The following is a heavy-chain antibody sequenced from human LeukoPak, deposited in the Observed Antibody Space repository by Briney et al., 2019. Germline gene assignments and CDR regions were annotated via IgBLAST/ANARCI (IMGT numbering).Heavy chain of an antibody. CDR1: GFTSSSYA. D-gene: IGHD4-17*01. J-gene: IGHJ4*02. Sequence: GSQRLSCAASGFTSSSYALNWVRQAPGKGLEWVATVSGSGDRMYHADSVKGRFTISRDNSKNTIYLQMNSLRAEDTALYYCAKVGSLRPYYFDYWGQGTLVTVSS. V-gene: IGHV3-23*01. CDR2: VSGSGDRM. CDR3: AKVGSLRPYYFDY.